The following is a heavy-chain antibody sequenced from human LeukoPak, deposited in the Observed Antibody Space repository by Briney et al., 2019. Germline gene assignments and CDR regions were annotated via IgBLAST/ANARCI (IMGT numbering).Heavy chain of an antibody. D-gene: IGHD5-18*01. CDR2: ISGSGGST. Sequence: GGSLRLSCVASGFTFSSYAMSWVRQAPGKGLEWVSAISGSGGSTYYADSVKGRFTISRDNSRNTLYLQMNSLRAEDTALYYCAKDQTWIELWFNYWGQGTLVTVSS. CDR1: GFTFSSYA. J-gene: IGHJ4*02. V-gene: IGHV3-23*01. CDR3: AKDQTWIELWFNY.